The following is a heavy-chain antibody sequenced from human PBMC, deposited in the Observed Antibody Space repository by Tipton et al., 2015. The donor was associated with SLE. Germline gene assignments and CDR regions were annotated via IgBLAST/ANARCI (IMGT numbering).Heavy chain of an antibody. CDR1: GFSSGAYA. CDR2: IRSRSWGGTT. J-gene: IGHJ3*02. Sequence: RSLRLSCSASGFSSGAYALSWVRRAPGKGLDWVGVIRSRSWGGTTTYAASVKGRFTISRDDSKNIVYLQMTSLKTEDTAVYYCTRESTGTGNNAFHIWGQGTMVTVSS. D-gene: IGHD1-7*01. CDR3: TRESTGTGNNAFHI. V-gene: IGHV3-49*04.